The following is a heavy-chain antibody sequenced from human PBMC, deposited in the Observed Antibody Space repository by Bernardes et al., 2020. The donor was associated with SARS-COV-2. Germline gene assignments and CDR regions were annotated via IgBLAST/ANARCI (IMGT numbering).Heavy chain of an antibody. J-gene: IGHJ4*02. V-gene: IGHV3-74*03. D-gene: IGHD2-2*01. Sequence: GWSLRLSCAASGITFSSLWMHWVRQTPGKGLEWVSRTAGDGSGTTYADSVKGRFTISRDNAKNTLYLQMNSLRVKDTAVYYCAGTSVTCCDFWGQGTLVSVSS. CDR3: AGTSVTCCDF. CDR2: TAGDGSGT. CDR1: GITFSSLW.